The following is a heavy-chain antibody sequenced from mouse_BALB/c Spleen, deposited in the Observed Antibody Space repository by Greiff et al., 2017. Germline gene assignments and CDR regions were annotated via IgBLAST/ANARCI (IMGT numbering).Heavy chain of an antibody. CDR2: IYPGGGYT. D-gene: IGHD2-14*01. CDR1: GYTFTNYW. V-gene: IGHV1-63*02. CDR3: ARGGVRPAWFAY. J-gene: IGHJ3*01. Sequence: VQLQQSGAELVRPGTSVKISCKASGYTFTNYWLGWVKQRPGHGREWIGDIYPGGGYTNYNEKFKGKATLTADTSSSTAYMQLSSLTSEDSAVYFCARGGVRPAWFAYWGQGTLVTVSA.